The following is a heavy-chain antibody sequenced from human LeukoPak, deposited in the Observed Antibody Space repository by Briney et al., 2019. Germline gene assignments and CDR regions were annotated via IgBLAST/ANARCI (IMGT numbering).Heavy chain of an antibody. D-gene: IGHD3-3*01. V-gene: IGHV3-23*01. Sequence: GGSLRLSCAASGFTFSSYAMSWVRQAPGKGLEWVSAISGSGGSTYYADSVKGRFTISRDNSKNTLYLQMNSLRAEDTAVYYCARGITIFGVVTDYYYYGMDVWGQGTTVTVSS. CDR3: ARGITIFGVVTDYYYYGMDV. CDR1: GFTFSSYA. CDR2: ISGSGGST. J-gene: IGHJ6*02.